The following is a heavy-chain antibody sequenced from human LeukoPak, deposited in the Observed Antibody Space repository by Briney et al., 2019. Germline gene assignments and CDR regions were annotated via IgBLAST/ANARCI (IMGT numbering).Heavy chain of an antibody. Sequence: GGSLRLSCAASGFTFSSYAMSWVRQAPGKGLEWVSAISGSGGSTYYADSVKGWFTISRDNSKNTLYLQMNSLRAEDTAVYYCATHNPYCSSTSCYSYYYYGMDVWGQGTTVTVSS. CDR1: GFTFSSYA. V-gene: IGHV3-23*01. J-gene: IGHJ6*02. CDR2: ISGSGGST. D-gene: IGHD2-2*01. CDR3: ATHNPYCSSTSCYSYYYYGMDV.